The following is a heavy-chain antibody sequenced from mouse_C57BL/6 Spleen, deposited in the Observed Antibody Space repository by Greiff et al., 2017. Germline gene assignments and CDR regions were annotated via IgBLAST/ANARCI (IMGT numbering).Heavy chain of an antibody. CDR3: TQRGGYDYYDY. D-gene: IGHD2-2*01. J-gene: IGHJ2*01. CDR1: GFTFSDAW. Sequence: EVKLVESGGGLVQPGGSMKLSCAASGFTFSDAWMDWVRQSPEKGLEWVAEIRNKANNHATYYAESVKGRFTISRDDSKRSVYLQINSLRAEDTGIYYGTQRGGYDYYDYRGQGTTLTVSS. V-gene: IGHV6-6*01. CDR2: IRNKANNHAT.